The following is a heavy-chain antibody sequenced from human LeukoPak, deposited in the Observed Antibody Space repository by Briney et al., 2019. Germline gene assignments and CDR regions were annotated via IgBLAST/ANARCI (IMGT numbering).Heavy chain of an antibody. CDR3: ARGMHYDFWSGPTPSMDV. CDR2: IYHSGST. J-gene: IGHJ6*02. Sequence: SQTLSLTCAVSGGSISSGGYSWSWIRQPPGKGLEWIGYIYHSGSTYYNPSLKSRVTISVDTSKNQFSLKLSSVTAADTAVYYCARGMHYDFWSGPTPSMDVWGQGTTVTVSS. V-gene: IGHV4-30-2*01. D-gene: IGHD3-3*01. CDR1: GGSISSGGYS.